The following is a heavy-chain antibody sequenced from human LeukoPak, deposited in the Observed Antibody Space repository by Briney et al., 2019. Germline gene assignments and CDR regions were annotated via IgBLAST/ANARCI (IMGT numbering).Heavy chain of an antibody. CDR1: GGTFSSYA. CDR3: ARVFGRESNAFDI. J-gene: IGHJ3*02. CDR2: IFPILGIA. D-gene: IGHD3-10*01. Sequence: SVKVSCKASGGTFSSYAISWVRQAPGQGLEWMGRIFPILGIANYAQKFQGRVTITADKSTSTAYMELSSLRSEDTAVYYCARVFGRESNAFDIWGQGTVVTVSS. V-gene: IGHV1-69*04.